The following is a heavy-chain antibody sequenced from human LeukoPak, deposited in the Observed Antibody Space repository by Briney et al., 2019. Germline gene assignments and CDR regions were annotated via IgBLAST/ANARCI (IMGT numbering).Heavy chain of an antibody. V-gene: IGHV3-15*01. Sequence: GGSLRLSCAASGFTFINAWMSWVRQAPGQGLEWVGHIKSKTDGGTTDYGAPVKGRFTISRDDSKNTLYLQMNSLKNEDTAVYYCTTWAAWATTRDYWGQGTLVTVSS. J-gene: IGHJ4*02. CDR2: IKSKTDGGTT. CDR3: TTWAAWATTRDY. CDR1: GFTFINAW. D-gene: IGHD5-12*01.